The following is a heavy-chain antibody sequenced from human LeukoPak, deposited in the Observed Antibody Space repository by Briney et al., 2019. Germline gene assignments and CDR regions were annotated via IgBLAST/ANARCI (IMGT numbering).Heavy chain of an antibody. CDR1: GYTFTGYY. J-gene: IGHJ6*02. V-gene: IGHV1-2*04. Sequence: ASVKVSCKASGYTFTGYYMHWVRQAPGQGLEWMGWINPNSGGTNYAQKFQGWVTMTRDTSISTAYMELSRLRSDDTAVYYCARVSSSWYGGGMDVWGQGTTVTVSS. CDR2: INPNSGGT. CDR3: ARVSSSWYGGGMDV. D-gene: IGHD6-13*01.